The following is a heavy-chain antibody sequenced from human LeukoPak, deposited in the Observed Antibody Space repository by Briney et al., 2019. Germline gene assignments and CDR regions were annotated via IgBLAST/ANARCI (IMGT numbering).Heavy chain of an antibody. CDR3: AREPPYYEFCGGSFDY. CDR2: IYYRGST. J-gene: IGHJ4*02. Sequence: SEPLSLTCTVSGGSNSSYFWRWLPQPPGEGGEWVGCIYYRGSTNYNPSLNIRGTITVDTSKNQFSLKLSSTTAADTAVYYCAREPPYYEFCGGSFDYWGQGTLVTVSS. V-gene: IGHV4-59*01. CDR1: GGSNSSYF. D-gene: IGHD3-3*01.